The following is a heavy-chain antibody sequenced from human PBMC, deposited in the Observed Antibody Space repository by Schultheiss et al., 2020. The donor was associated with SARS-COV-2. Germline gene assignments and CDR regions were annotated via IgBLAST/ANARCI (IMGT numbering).Heavy chain of an antibody. CDR2: IYYSGST. D-gene: IGHD1/OR15-1a*01. Sequence: SETLSLTCAVHGGSFSGYYWGWIRQSPGKGLEWIGSIYYSGSTYYKPSLKSRVTISVDTSKNQFSLNLRSVTAADTAVYYCARDRGVEQWLPPEVWFDPWGQGTLVTVSS. V-gene: IGHV4-34*11. J-gene: IGHJ5*02. CDR3: ARDRGVEQWLPPEVWFDP. CDR1: GGSFSGYY.